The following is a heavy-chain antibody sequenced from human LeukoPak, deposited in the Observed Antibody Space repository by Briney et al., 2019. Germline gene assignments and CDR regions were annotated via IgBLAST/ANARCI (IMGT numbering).Heavy chain of an antibody. CDR1: GVSFSGYY. CDR2: INHSGST. Sequence: SETLSLTCAVYGVSFSGYYWSWIRQPPGKGLEWIGEINHSGSTNYNPSLKSRVTISVDTSKNQFSLKLSSVTAADTAVYYCAGAPRYYYYGMDVWGQGTTVTVSS. J-gene: IGHJ6*02. CDR3: AGAPRYYYYGMDV. V-gene: IGHV4-34*01.